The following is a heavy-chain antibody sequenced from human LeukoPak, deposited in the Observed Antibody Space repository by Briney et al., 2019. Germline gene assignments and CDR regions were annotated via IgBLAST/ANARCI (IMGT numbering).Heavy chain of an antibody. CDR3: ARDHLGDTALDAFDI. CDR1: GFTFSSYG. D-gene: IGHD5-18*01. Sequence: GGSLRLSCAASGFTFSSYGMHWVRQAPGKGLEWVAVISYDGSNKYYADSVKGRFTISRDNSKNTLYLQMNSLRAEDTAVYYCARDHLGDTALDAFDIWGQGTMVTVSS. CDR2: ISYDGSNK. J-gene: IGHJ3*02. V-gene: IGHV3-30*03.